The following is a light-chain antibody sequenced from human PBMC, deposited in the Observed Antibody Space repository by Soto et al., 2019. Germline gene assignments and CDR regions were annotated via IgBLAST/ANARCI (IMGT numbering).Light chain of an antibody. Sequence: IQLTQSPSSLSASVGDRVTITCRASQGISSYLAWYQQKPGKAPKLLIYAASTLQGGVPSRFSGSGSGTDFTLTISSLQPEDFGTYYCLQHNSYPITFGQGTRLEIK. J-gene: IGKJ5*01. CDR1: QGISSY. CDR2: AAS. V-gene: IGKV1-9*01. CDR3: LQHNSYPIT.